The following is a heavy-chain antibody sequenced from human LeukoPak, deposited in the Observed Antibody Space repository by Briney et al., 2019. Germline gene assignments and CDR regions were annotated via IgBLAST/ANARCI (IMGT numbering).Heavy chain of an antibody. CDR1: GGSFSGYY. J-gene: IGHJ4*02. V-gene: IGHV4-34*01. Sequence: PSETLSLTCAVYGGSFSGYYWSWVRQPQGKGLEWIGEINHSGSTNYNPSLKSRVTMSVDTSNNQFSLKLSSLTAADTAVYYCARKGYCGGDCYGAEDYWGQGSLVIVS. CDR3: ARKGYCGGDCYGAEDY. CDR2: INHSGST. D-gene: IGHD2-21*02.